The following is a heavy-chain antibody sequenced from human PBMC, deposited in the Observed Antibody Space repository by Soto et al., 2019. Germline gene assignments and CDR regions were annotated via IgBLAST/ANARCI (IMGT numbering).Heavy chain of an antibody. CDR1: GFTFNDYA. CDR3: SRGTYYPQSSGLHADY. Sequence: PGGSLRLSCSPSGFTFNDYAMYWVRQAPGQGLEWVAMISSDGHHQFYVDNLRGRFTVSRDNSKNTLFLQMNSLRPEDTAVYYCSRGTYYPQSSGLHADYWGPGTAVTVSS. CDR2: ISSDGHHQ. D-gene: IGHD3-22*01. J-gene: IGHJ4*02. V-gene: IGHV3-30*03.